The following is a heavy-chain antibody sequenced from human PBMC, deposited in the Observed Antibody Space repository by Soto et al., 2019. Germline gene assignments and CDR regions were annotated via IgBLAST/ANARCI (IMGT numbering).Heavy chain of an antibody. CDR1: GFIFSSYA. V-gene: IGHV3-23*01. D-gene: IGHD4-17*01. J-gene: IGHJ5*02. Sequence: GGSLRLSCAASGFIFSSYAMTWVRQAPGKGLGWVSAITGSGASTYYADSVKGRFTISRDNSKNTVYLQMNSLRAEDTAVYYCAKDHYGPDPWGQGTVVTVSS. CDR3: AKDHYGPDP. CDR2: ITGSGAST.